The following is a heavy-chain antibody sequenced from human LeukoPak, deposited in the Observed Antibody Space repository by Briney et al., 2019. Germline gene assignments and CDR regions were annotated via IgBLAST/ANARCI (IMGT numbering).Heavy chain of an antibody. J-gene: IGHJ5*02. V-gene: IGHV4-38-2*02. Sequence: SETLSLTCTVSGYSISSGYYWGWIRQPPGKGLEWIGSIYHSGSTYYNPSLKSRVTISVDTSKNQFSLKLSSVTAADTAVYYCVSLSVWSGSYYGGPSFDPWGQGTLVTVSS. CDR2: IYHSGST. CDR1: GYSISSGYY. CDR3: VSLSVWSGSYYGGPSFDP. D-gene: IGHD1-26*01.